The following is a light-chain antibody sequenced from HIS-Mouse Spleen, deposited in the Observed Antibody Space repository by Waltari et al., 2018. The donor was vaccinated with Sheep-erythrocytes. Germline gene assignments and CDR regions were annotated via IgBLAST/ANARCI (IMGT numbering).Light chain of an antibody. CDR2: DAS. CDR1: QSVSSY. CDR3: QQRSNWYT. J-gene: IGKJ2*01. V-gene: IGKV3-11*01. Sequence: EIVLTQSPATLSLSPGERATLSCRASQSVSSYLAWYQQKPGQAPRLLIYDASNRATGIPARFSGSGSWTDFTLTISGLEPEDFAVYYCQQRSNWYTFGQGTKLEIK.